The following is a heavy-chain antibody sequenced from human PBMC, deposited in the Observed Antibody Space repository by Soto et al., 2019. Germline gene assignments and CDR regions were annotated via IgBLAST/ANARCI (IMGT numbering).Heavy chain of an antibody. CDR3: ARGYSGSYDAFDI. Sequence: GGSLRLSCAASGFTFSSYAMHWVRQAPGKGLEWVAVISYDGSNKYYADSVKDRFTISRDNSKNTLYLQMNSLRAEDTAVYYCARGYSGSYDAFDIWGQGTMVTVSS. V-gene: IGHV3-30-3*01. J-gene: IGHJ3*02. CDR2: ISYDGSNK. CDR1: GFTFSSYA. D-gene: IGHD1-26*01.